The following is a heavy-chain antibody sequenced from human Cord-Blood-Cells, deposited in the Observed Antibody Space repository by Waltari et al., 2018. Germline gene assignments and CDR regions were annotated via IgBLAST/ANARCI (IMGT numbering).Heavy chain of an antibody. CDR3: ARDANEYSSSWYHY. D-gene: IGHD6-13*01. CDR1: GYTFTGYY. J-gene: IGHJ4*02. Sequence: QVQLVQSGAEVKKPGASVKVSCKASGYTFTGYYMHWVRQAPGQGLEWMGWINPNSGGTNYAQKFQGWVTMTRDTSISTAYMELSRLRSDDTAVYYWARDANEYSSSWYHYWGQGTLVTVSS. V-gene: IGHV1-2*04. CDR2: INPNSGGT.